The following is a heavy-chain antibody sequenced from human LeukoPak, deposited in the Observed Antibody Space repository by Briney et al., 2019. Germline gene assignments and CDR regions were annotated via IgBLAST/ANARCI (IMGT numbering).Heavy chain of an antibody. CDR3: ARDRNYFDY. CDR2: IKQDGSEK. Sequence: GGSLRLSCAASGLTFSSYWMSWVRQAPGKGLEWVANIKQDGSEKYYVDSVKGRFTISRDNAKNSLYLQMNSLRAEDTAVYYCARDRNYFDYWGQGTLVTVSS. J-gene: IGHJ4*02. D-gene: IGHD1-14*01. V-gene: IGHV3-7*04. CDR1: GLTFSSYW.